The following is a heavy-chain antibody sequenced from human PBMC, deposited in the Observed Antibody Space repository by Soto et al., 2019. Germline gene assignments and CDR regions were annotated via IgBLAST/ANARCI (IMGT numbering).Heavy chain of an antibody. CDR3: ARGWQLVGSGYFDY. Sequence: ASVKVSCKASGYTFTSYAMHWVRQAPGQRLEWMGWINAGNGNTKYSQKFQGRVTITRDTSASTAYMELSSLRSEDTAVYYCARGWQLVGSGYFDYWGQGTLVTVSS. CDR2: INAGNGNT. V-gene: IGHV1-3*01. CDR1: GYTFTSYA. J-gene: IGHJ4*02. D-gene: IGHD6-6*01.